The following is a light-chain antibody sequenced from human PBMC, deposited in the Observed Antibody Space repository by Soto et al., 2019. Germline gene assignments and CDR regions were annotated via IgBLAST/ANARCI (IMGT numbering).Light chain of an antibody. V-gene: IGLV1-44*01. J-gene: IGLJ1*01. CDR1: SSNIGDNP. CDR2: IND. Sequence: QSVLTQPPSASGTPGQRVTISCSGSSSNIGDNPVNWYQQVPGAAPKLLIYINDQRPSGVPDRFSGSKSGNSASLAISGLQPEDEADYYCAAWDDSLNALFGTGTKVTVL. CDR3: AAWDDSLNAL.